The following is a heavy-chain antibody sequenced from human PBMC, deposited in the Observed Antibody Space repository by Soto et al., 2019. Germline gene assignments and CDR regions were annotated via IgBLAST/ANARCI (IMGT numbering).Heavy chain of an antibody. Sequence: GASVKDSRKATGGIFSSYVISWVRQAPGQGVEWMGGIIPIFGTANYAQKFQGGVMNTADESTSTAYMVLSSLRSEDTAVYYCARTSVVVPAGVEIYYYYGMDVWGQGTTVTVSS. CDR2: IIPIFGTA. CDR3: ARTSVVVPAGVEIYYYYGMDV. D-gene: IGHD2-2*01. CDR1: GGIFSSYV. J-gene: IGHJ6*02. V-gene: IGHV1-69*13.